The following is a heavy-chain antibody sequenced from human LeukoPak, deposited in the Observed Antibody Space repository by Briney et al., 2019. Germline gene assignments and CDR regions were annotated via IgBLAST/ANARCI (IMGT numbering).Heavy chain of an antibody. CDR2: ISGSGGST. V-gene: IGHV3-23*01. Sequence: GGSLRLSCAASGFTFSSYAMSWVRQAPGKGLEWVSAISGSGGSTYYADSVKGRFTISRDNSKNTLYLQMNSLRAEDTAVYYCAHTVTIFGVVSDAFDIWGQGTMVTVSS. CDR3: AHTVTIFGVVSDAFDI. CDR1: GFTFSSYA. D-gene: IGHD3-3*01. J-gene: IGHJ3*02.